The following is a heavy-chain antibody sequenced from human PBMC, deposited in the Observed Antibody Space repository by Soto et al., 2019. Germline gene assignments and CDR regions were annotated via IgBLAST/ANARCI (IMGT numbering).Heavy chain of an antibody. CDR2: IIPIFGTA. V-gene: IGHV1-69*01. CDR1: GGTFSSYA. D-gene: IGHD2-15*01. Sequence: QVQLVQSGAEVKKPGSSVKVSCKASGGTFSSYAISWVRQAPGQGLEWMGGIIPIFGTANYAQKFQGRVTITADESKSTAYMELSSLRSEDTDVYYCARDRSYCSGGSCYGISFDWGQGTLVTV. CDR3: ARDRSYCSGGSCYGISFD. J-gene: IGHJ4*02.